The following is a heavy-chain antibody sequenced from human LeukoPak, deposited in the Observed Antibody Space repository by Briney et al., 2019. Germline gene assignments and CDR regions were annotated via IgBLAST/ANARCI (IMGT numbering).Heavy chain of an antibody. Sequence: GGSLRLSCAAPGFTFSSYWMNWVRQAPGKGLEWVANIKQDGSEKYYVDSVKGRFTISRDNAKNSLYLQMNSLRAEDTAVYYCARDGAPDAHCSSTSCAIRWGQGTLVTVSS. J-gene: IGHJ4*02. CDR1: GFTFSSYW. V-gene: IGHV3-7*01. D-gene: IGHD2-2*01. CDR3: ARDGAPDAHCSSTSCAIR. CDR2: IKQDGSEK.